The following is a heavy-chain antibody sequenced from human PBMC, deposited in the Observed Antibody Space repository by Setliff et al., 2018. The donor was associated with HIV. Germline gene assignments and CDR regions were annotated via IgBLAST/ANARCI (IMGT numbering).Heavy chain of an antibody. CDR2: INHSGTS. D-gene: IGHD3-3*01. CDR3: ARDFKKGLLPSYFDY. V-gene: IGHV4-34*01. Sequence: SETLSLTCAVYGGSISGYSWNWIRQPPGKGLEWIGEINHSGTSNYNPSLKGRVTISADTSKNQFSLNLTSVTAADTALYYCARDFKKGLLPSYFDYWGQGSPVTVSS. CDR1: GGSISGYS. J-gene: IGHJ4*02.